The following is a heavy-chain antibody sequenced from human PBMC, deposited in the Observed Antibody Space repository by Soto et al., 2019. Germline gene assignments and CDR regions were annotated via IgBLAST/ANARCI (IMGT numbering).Heavy chain of an antibody. D-gene: IGHD2-2*01. Sequence: QVHLIQSGAEVKKPGSSVKVSCKAAGGTFNTYTLFWVRQAPGHGLEWMGRIIPMLPVTNYAQKFQGRLTLTAHKSTGTAFMELTSLTSDDTAVYYCSIGSWSAETFDVWGQGTMVTVSS. CDR1: GGTFNTYT. J-gene: IGHJ3*01. CDR2: IIPMLPVT. CDR3: SIGSWSAETFDV. V-gene: IGHV1-69*02.